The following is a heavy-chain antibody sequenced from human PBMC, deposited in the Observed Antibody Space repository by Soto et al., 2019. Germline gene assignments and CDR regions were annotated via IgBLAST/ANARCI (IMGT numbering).Heavy chain of an antibody. CDR3: VWGHFYPKPRAIEWAPKRRYYFDY. V-gene: IGHV1-69*06. CDR1: GGTFSSYA. CDR2: IIPIFGTA. Sequence: VASVKVSCQASGGTFSSYAISWVRQAPGQGLEWMGGIIPIFGTANYAQKFQGRVTITADKSTSTAYMELSSLRSEDTAVYYCVWGHFYPKPRAIEWAPKRRYYFDYWGQGTLVTVSS. D-gene: IGHD3-3*02. J-gene: IGHJ4*02.